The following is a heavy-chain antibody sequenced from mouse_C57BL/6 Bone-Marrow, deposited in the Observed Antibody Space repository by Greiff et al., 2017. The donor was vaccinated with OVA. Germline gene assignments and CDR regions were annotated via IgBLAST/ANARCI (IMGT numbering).Heavy chain of an antibody. Sequence: EVKLVESGGGLVKPGGSLKLSCAASGFTFSDYGMHWVRQAPEKGLEWVAYISSGSSTIYYADTVKGRFTISRDNAKNTLFLQMTSLRSEDTAMYYCARSSYGNYEGFAYWGQGTLVTVSA. V-gene: IGHV5-17*01. CDR3: ARSSYGNYEGFAY. CDR2: ISSGSSTI. CDR1: GFTFSDYG. D-gene: IGHD2-1*01. J-gene: IGHJ3*01.